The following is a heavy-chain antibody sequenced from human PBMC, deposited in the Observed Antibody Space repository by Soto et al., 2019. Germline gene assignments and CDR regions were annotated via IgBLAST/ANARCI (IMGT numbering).Heavy chain of an antibody. CDR3: AHRGGATVGLYYFDY. J-gene: IGHJ4*02. CDR1: GFSLSTSVVG. D-gene: IGHD3-16*01. CDR2: IYWHDDK. V-gene: IGHV2-5*01. Sequence: SGPTLANPTQTLTLTCTFSGFSLSTSVVGVKWXRQPTGKALEWLALIYWHDDKRYSPSLKSRLTITKDTSKNQVVLTMTNMDPVDTATYYCAHRGGATVGLYYFDYWGQGALVTVSS.